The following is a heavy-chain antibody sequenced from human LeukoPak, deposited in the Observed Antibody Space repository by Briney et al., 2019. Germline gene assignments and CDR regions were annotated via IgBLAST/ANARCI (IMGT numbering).Heavy chain of an antibody. J-gene: IGHJ3*02. CDR2: IYPGDCDT. V-gene: IGHV5-51*01. CDR3: ARPPMIHGAFDI. CDR1: GCGFTSYW. D-gene: IGHD3-22*01. Sequence: GEALKISFKGAGCGFTSYWIGWGRRMPGKGGEWMGIIYPGDCDTRYSPSFQGQVTISADKSINTAYLQWSSLKASDTAMYYCARPPMIHGAFDIWGQGTMVTVSS.